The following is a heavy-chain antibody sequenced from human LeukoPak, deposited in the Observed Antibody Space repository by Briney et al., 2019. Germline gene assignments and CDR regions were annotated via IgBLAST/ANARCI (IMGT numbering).Heavy chain of an antibody. Sequence: PSQTLSLTCTVSGGAISSGGYYWSWIRQHPEKGPEWIGHMFYSGGTYYNPSLKSRVSMSVDTSQNHFSLKLTSVTAADTAVYYCARGDPLRYWGQGIRVTVPS. D-gene: IGHD3-16*02. CDR3: ARGDPLRY. CDR2: MFYSGGT. V-gene: IGHV4-31*03. J-gene: IGHJ4*02. CDR1: GGAISSGGYY.